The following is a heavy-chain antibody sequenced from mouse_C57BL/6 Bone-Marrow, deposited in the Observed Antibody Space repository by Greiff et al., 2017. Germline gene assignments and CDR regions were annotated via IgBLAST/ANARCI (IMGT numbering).Heavy chain of an antibody. CDR3: ARDSNYEAMDY. J-gene: IGHJ4*01. CDR1: GYTFTSYW. CDR2: IYPGSGST. Sequence: VQLQQPGAELVKPGASVKMSCKASGYTFTSYWITWVKQRPGQGLEWIGDIYPGSGSTNYNEKFKSKATLTVDTSSSTAYMQLSSLTSEDSAVYYCARDSNYEAMDYWRQAASAPVSS. V-gene: IGHV1-55*01. D-gene: IGHD2-5*01.